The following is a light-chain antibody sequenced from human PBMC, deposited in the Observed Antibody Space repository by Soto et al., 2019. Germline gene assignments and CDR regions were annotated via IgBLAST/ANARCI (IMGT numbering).Light chain of an antibody. V-gene: IGKV3-11*01. J-gene: IGKJ4*01. Sequence: EIVLTQSPATLSLSPGESATLSCRASQSISNYLPWYQQKPGQAPRLLIYDASTRATGIPARFSGSGFGTDFTLTISSLEPEDFAVYYCQPRDNWPLTFGGGTKVEI. CDR1: QSISNY. CDR3: QPRDNWPLT. CDR2: DAS.